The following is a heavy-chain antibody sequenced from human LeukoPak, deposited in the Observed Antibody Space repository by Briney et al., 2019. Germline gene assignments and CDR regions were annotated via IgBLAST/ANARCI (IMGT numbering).Heavy chain of an antibody. J-gene: IGHJ6*02. CDR1: GYSFTTYW. D-gene: IGHD3-10*01. V-gene: IGHV5-51*01. CDR2: IYPGDSDT. Sequence: GESLKISCKGSGYSFTTYWIGWVRQMPGRGLEWMGIIYPGDSDTRYSPSFQGQVTISAVKSISTAYLQWSSLKASDTAMYYRARQLGDKQSCMDVWGQGTTITVSS. CDR3: ARQLGDKQSCMDV.